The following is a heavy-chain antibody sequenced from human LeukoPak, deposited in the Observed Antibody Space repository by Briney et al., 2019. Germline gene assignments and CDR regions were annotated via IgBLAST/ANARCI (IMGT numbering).Heavy chain of an antibody. J-gene: IGHJ4*02. Sequence: PSQTLSLTCTVSGGSISSGDYYWSWIRQPPGKGLECIGYIYYSGTPYYNPSLKSRVTISVDTSKNQFSLKLSSVTAADTAVYYCARLFHGDYYFDYWGQGTLVTVSS. V-gene: IGHV4-30-4*01. CDR3: ARLFHGDYYFDY. D-gene: IGHD4-17*01. CDR2: IYYSGTP. CDR1: GGSISSGDYY.